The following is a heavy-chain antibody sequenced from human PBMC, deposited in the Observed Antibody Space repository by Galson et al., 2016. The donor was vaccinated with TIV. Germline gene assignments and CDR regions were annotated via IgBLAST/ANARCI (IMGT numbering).Heavy chain of an antibody. Sequence: SVKVSCKASGGTFRSYVVTWVRQAPGQGLEWMGGIISISGTANYAQKFQGRLTITTDESTSTSYMDLTSLTSEDTAIYYCARGNPVAGRGIDYWGQGTLVTVSS. CDR1: GGTFRSYV. J-gene: IGHJ4*02. CDR3: ARGNPVAGRGIDY. D-gene: IGHD6-19*01. V-gene: IGHV1-69*05. CDR2: IISISGTA.